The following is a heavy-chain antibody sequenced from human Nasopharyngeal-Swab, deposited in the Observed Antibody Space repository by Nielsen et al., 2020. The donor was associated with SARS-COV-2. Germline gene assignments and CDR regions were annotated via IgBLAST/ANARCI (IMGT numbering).Heavy chain of an antibody. CDR3: ARDVAIVGATLEN. V-gene: IGHV3-48*02. D-gene: IGHD1-26*01. CDR1: EFTMSRNG. J-gene: IGHJ4*02. CDR2: ISSSSSTS. Sequence: GGSLRLSCAASEFTMSRNGMHWVRQAPGKGLEWVAYISSSSSTSYYADSVKGRFPISRDNPKNSLYLQMNSLRDEDTALYYCARDVAIVGATLENWGQGTLVTVSS.